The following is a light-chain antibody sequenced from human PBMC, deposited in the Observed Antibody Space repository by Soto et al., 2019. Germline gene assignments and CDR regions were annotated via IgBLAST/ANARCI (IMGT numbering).Light chain of an antibody. CDR3: MQCLQAPLG. CDR2: LGC. CDR1: QSLLHSNGYNY. J-gene: IGKJ1*01. Sequence: DIVMTQSPLSLPVTPGEPASISCRSSQSLLHSNGYNYLDWYLPRPGQSQQLLIYLGCNRASGVPDGFRGSESGTDFPRKIGRVEAEDGGRPYCMQCLQAPLGFGQGTKVDIK. V-gene: IGKV2-28*01.